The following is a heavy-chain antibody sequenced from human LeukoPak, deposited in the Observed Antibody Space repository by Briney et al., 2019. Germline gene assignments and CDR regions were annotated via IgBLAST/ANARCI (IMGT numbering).Heavy chain of an antibody. V-gene: IGHV1-69*06. D-gene: IGHD6-19*01. Sequence: GASVKVSFKASGGTFISYAISWVRQAPGQGLEWMGGIIPIFGTANYAQKFQGRVTITADKSTSTAYMELSSLRSEDTAVYYCALHTVAVAGTKRYFDLWGRGTLVTVSS. CDR2: IIPIFGTA. J-gene: IGHJ2*01. CDR1: GGTFISYA. CDR3: ALHTVAVAGTKRYFDL.